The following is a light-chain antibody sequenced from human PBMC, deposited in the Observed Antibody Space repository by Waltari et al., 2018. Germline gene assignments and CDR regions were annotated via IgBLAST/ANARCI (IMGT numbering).Light chain of an antibody. CDR1: QSVTTN. V-gene: IGKV3-15*01. J-gene: IGKJ1*01. CDR2: DVS. Sequence: ETVLTQSPGILSVSPGERATLSCRASQSVTTNLAWYPQKPGLVPRLLIYDVSTRAAGVPARFSGSGSGTEFTLTISSLQSEDFAVYYCQQYHQRPPWTFGPGTKVEMK. CDR3: QQYHQRPPWT.